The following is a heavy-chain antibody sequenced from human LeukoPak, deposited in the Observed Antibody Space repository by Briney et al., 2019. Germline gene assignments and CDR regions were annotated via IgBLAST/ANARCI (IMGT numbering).Heavy chain of an antibody. Sequence: PSETLSLTCTVSGGPISSYYWSWIRQPPGKGLEWIGYIYYSGSTNYNPSLKSRVTISVDTSKNQFSLKLSSVTAADTAVYYCARLVSTTAYYFDYWGQGTLVTVSS. CDR3: ARLVSTTAYYFDY. CDR2: IYYSGST. V-gene: IGHV4-59*01. D-gene: IGHD4-17*01. CDR1: GGPISSYY. J-gene: IGHJ4*02.